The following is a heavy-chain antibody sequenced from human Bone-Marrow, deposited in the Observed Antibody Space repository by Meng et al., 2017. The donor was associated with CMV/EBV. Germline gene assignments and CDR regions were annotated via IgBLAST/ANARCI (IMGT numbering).Heavy chain of an antibody. CDR3: ARVPRVGSGWYYFDY. V-gene: IGHV1-2*02. J-gene: IGHJ4*01. D-gene: IGHD6-19*01. CDR2: INPNSGGT. Sequence: ASVKVSCKSSGYTFTGYYMHWVRQAPGQGLEWMGWINPNSGGTNYAQKFQGRVTMTRDTSISTAYMELSRLRSDDTAVYYCARVPRVGSGWYYFDYWGHGTLVTVSS. CDR1: GYTFTGYY.